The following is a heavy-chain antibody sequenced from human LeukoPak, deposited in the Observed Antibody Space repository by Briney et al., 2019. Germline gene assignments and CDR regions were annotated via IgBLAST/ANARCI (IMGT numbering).Heavy chain of an antibody. Sequence: PSETLSLTCTVSGGSISSGGYYWSWLRQPPGKGLEWIGYIYHSGSTYYNPSLKSRVTISVDRSKNQFSLKLSSVTAADTAVYYCASWSGSFDYWGQGTLVTVSS. CDR3: ASWSGSFDY. D-gene: IGHD3-3*01. V-gene: IGHV4-30-2*01. CDR1: GGSISSGGYY. CDR2: IYHSGST. J-gene: IGHJ4*02.